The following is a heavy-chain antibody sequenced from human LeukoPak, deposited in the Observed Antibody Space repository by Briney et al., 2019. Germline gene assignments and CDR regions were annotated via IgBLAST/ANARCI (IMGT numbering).Heavy chain of an antibody. J-gene: IGHJ4*02. CDR2: ISYDGSNK. D-gene: IGHD3-22*01. V-gene: IGHV3-30*18. CDR3: AKVGEGSGYFDY. CDR1: GFTFSSYG. Sequence: GGSLRLSCAASGFTFSSYGMHWVRQAPGKGLEWVAVISYDGSNKYYADSVKGRFTISRDNSKSTLYLQMNSLRAEDTAVYYCAKVGEGSGYFDYWGQGTLVTVSS.